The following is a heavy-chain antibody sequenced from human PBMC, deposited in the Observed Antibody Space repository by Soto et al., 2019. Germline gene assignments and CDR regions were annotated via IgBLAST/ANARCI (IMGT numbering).Heavy chain of an antibody. J-gene: IGHJ4*02. Sequence: GGSLRLSCAASGFTFNTAWMSWVRQAPGKGLEWVGRIKSKNDGGTTDYAAPVKGRFTISRDDSKNMLYLQMDSLKNEDTAVYYCTTGWKYSSAWYSSHFDYWGQGTLVTVSS. D-gene: IGHD6-19*01. CDR3: TTGWKYSSAWYSSHFDY. V-gene: IGHV3-15*01. CDR2: IKSKNDGGTT. CDR1: GFTFNTAW.